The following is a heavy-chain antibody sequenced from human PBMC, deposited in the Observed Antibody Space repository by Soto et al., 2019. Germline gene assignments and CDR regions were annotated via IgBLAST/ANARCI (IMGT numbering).Heavy chain of an antibody. CDR1: SGSISTYY. Sequence: SETLSLTCTVSSGSISTYYWSWIRQPPGKGLEWIGYIYYTGSTNYNPSLKTRVAISMDTSKNQFSLNISSVTAADTAVYYCARDVSYGGFSLGYWGHGILVTVSS. V-gene: IGHV4-59*12. D-gene: IGHD5-12*01. CDR3: ARDVSYGGFSLGY. CDR2: IYYTGST. J-gene: IGHJ4*01.